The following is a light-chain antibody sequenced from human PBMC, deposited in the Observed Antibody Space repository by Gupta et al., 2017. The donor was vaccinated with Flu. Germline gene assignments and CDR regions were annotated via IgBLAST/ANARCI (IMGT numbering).Light chain of an antibody. CDR1: SSNIGAGYT. V-gene: IGLV1-40*01. J-gene: IGLJ2*01. CDR2: NNN. Sequence: QSVLTHPPSTSGAPVQRVTISCTGISSNIGAGYTVHWYQQLPGTAPKLLIQNNNNRPSGVPDRFAGSKSGTSASLAITGLQADDEADDYCQSYDSSLSGPVFGGGTKLTVL. CDR3: QSYDSSLSGPV.